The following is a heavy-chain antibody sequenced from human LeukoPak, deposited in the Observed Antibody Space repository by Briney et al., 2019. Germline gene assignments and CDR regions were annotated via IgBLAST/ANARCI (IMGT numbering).Heavy chain of an antibody. CDR3: ARDFVPPLRNEVTTWGHFDAFDI. CDR2: INPNSGRT. CDR1: GYTFTGYY. J-gene: IGHJ3*02. Sequence: GASVKVSCKASGYTFTGYYMHWVRQAPGQGLEWMGWINPNSGRTNYAQKFQGRVTMTRDTSISTAYMELSRLRSDDTAVYYCARDFVPPLRNEVTTWGHFDAFDIWGQGTMVTVSS. V-gene: IGHV1-2*02. D-gene: IGHD4-17*01.